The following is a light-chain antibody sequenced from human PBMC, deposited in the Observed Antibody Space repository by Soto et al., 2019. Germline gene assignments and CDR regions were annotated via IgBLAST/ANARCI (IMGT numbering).Light chain of an antibody. CDR1: QTVYNGY. Sequence: ENVLTQSPGTLSLSPGERATLSCRASQTVYNGYLAWYQQKPGQAPRLLIYGASSRATGIPDRFSGSGSGTDFTLTISRLEPEDFAVYYCQQRSNWPPITFGQGTRLEI. V-gene: IGKV3D-20*02. CDR3: QQRSNWPPIT. CDR2: GAS. J-gene: IGKJ5*01.